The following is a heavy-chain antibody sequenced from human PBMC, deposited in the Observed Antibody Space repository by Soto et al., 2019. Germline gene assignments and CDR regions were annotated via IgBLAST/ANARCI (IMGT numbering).Heavy chain of an antibody. Sequence: QVQLVESGGGVVQPGRSLRLSCAASGFTFRAYSMHWVRQAPGKGLEWVAVISHDGSDKYYADSVKGRFTISRDNFANPLHLQITSLRPEDTALYYCVRDIGIGRTPLGDYWGQGRLVTVSS. CDR2: ISHDGSDK. CDR3: VRDIGIGRTPLGDY. J-gene: IGHJ4*02. D-gene: IGHD1-1*01. CDR1: GFTFRAYS. V-gene: IGHV3-30-3*01.